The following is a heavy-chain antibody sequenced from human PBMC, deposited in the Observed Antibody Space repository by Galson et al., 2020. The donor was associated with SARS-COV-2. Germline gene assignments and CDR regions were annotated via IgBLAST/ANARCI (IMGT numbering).Heavy chain of an antibody. CDR3: AREQDTAMVIGSRWLLTENDY. CDR2: IDPSDSYT. Sequence: GESLKISCKGSGYSFTSYWISWVRQMPGKGLEWMGRIDPSDSYTNYSPSFQGHVTISADKSISTAYLQWSSLKASDTAMYYCAREQDTAMVIGSRWLLTENDYWGQGTLVTVSS. CDR1: GYSFTSYW. D-gene: IGHD5-18*01. V-gene: IGHV5-10-1*01. J-gene: IGHJ4*02.